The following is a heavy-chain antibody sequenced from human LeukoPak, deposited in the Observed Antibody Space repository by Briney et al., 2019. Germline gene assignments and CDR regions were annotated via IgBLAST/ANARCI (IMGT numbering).Heavy chain of an antibody. Sequence: ASVKVSCKASGYTFSGYYMHWVRQAPGQGLEWMGWINPKSGGTNEAQKFQGRVTMTRDTSISTAYMELSRLRSDDTAVYYCARGSGVPPKIDYWGQGTLVTVSS. D-gene: IGHD3-10*01. V-gene: IGHV1-2*02. CDR1: GYTFSGYY. J-gene: IGHJ4*02. CDR3: ARGSGVPPKIDY. CDR2: INPKSGGT.